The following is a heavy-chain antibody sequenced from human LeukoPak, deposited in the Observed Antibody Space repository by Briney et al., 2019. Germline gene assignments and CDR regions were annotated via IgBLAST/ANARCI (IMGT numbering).Heavy chain of an antibody. CDR2: IYYSGST. Sequence: SQTLSLTCTVSGGSISSGGYYWSWIRQHPGKGLEWIGYIYYSGSTYYNPSLKSRVTISVDTSKNQLSLKLSSVTTADTAVYYYAREVLWFGELMPGFFDYWGQGTLVTVSS. J-gene: IGHJ4*02. D-gene: IGHD3-10*01. CDR3: AREVLWFGELMPGFFDY. CDR1: GGSISSGGYY. V-gene: IGHV4-31*03.